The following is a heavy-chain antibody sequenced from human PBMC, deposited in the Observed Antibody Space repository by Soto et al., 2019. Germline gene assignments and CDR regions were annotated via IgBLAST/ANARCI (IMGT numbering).Heavy chain of an antibody. CDR2: IYPGDSDT. Sequence: GESLKISCKGSGYSFISYWIGWVRQMPGKGLEWMGIIYPGDSDTRYSPSFQGQVTISADKSISTAYLQWSSLKASDTAMYYCARLGGWGHCSNTRCYTFDYWGQGTPVTVSS. D-gene: IGHD2-2*02. V-gene: IGHV5-51*01. CDR3: ARLGGWGHCSNTRCYTFDY. CDR1: GYSFISYW. J-gene: IGHJ4*02.